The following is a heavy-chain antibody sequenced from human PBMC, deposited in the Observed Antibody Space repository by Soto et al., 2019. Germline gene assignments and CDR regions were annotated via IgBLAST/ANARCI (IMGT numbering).Heavy chain of an antibody. V-gene: IGHV4-4*02. CDR3: ARRATAELPSNWFDP. CDR1: DDSISSSNW. Sequence: QIQLQESGPGLVKPSGTLSLTCAVSDDSISSSNWWSWVRQPPGRRLEWIGEIFPSGSTNYNPSLLSRVTISIDKSKNQFSLNLFSVPAAYTAVYYCARRATAELPSNWFDPWGQGTLVIVSS. D-gene: IGHD5-12*01. CDR2: IFPSGST. J-gene: IGHJ5*02.